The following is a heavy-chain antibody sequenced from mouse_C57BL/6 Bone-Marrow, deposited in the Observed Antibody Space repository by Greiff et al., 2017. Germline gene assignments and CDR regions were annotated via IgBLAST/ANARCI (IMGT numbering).Heavy chain of an antibody. CDR3: ARLRGWGFDY. Sequence: QVQLQQPGAELVRPGSSVKLSCKASGYTFTSYWMDWVKQRPGPGLEWIGNIYPSDSETHYNQKFKDKATLTVDKSSSTAYMQLSSLTSEDSAVYYCARLRGWGFDYWGQGTTLTVSS. CDR2: IYPSDSET. J-gene: IGHJ2*01. V-gene: IGHV1-61*01. CDR1: GYTFTSYW.